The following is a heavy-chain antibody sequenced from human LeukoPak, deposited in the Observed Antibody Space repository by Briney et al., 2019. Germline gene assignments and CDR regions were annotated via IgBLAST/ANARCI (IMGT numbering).Heavy chain of an antibody. CDR3: AQQLGYCSGGTCYFTY. Sequence: GSLRLSCAASGFTFNTYAMSWVRQASGRGLEWVSVISGSGGTTYYADSGKGRFTIARDNSKNTLYLQMNSLRVDDTAVYYCAQQLGYCSGGTCYFTYWGQGTLVTVSS. CDR2: ISGSGGTT. J-gene: IGHJ1*01. V-gene: IGHV3-23*01. D-gene: IGHD2-15*01. CDR1: GFTFNTYA.